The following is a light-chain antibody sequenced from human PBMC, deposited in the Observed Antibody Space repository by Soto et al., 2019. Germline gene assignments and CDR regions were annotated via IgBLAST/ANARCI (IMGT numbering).Light chain of an antibody. CDR1: QTISSW. CDR2: KAS. J-gene: IGKJ1*01. CDR3: QHPTT. Sequence: DIPMTQSPSTLSSSVGDRVTITCRASQTISSWFAWYQQKPGKAPKLLIYKASSLESGVPSRFSGSGSGSEFTLTISSLQPDYFATYYCQHPTTFGQGTKVETK. V-gene: IGKV1-5*03.